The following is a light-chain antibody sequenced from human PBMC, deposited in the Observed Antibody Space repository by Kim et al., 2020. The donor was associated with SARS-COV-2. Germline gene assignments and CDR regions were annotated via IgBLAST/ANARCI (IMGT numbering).Light chain of an antibody. V-gene: IGLV2-23*02. CDR2: EVS. J-gene: IGLJ2*01. CDR3: CSYAGSSTVV. Sequence: GQSITISCTGTSSDVGSYNLVSWYQQHPGKAPKLMIYEVSNRPSGVSNRFSGSKSGNTASLTISRLQAEDEADYYCCSYAGSSTVVFGGGTQLTVL. CDR1: SSDVGSYNL.